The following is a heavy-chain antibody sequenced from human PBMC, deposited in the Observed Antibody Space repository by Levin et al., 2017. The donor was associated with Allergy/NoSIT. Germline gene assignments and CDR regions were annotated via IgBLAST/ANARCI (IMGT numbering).Heavy chain of an antibody. Sequence: GGSLRLSCAASGFTFSSYGMHWVRQAPGKGLEWVAVISYDGSNKYYADSVKGRFTISRDNSKNTLYLQMNSLRAEDTAVYYCAKTNFDWLLSDAFDIWGQGTMVTVSS. CDR1: GFTFSSYG. CDR3: AKTNFDWLLSDAFDI. V-gene: IGHV3-30*18. D-gene: IGHD3-9*01. J-gene: IGHJ3*02. CDR2: ISYDGSNK.